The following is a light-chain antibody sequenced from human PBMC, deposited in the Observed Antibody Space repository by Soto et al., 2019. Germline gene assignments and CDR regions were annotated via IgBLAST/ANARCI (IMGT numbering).Light chain of an antibody. CDR3: QQSGYT. J-gene: IGKJ2*01. CDR2: GAS. Sequence: EIVLTQSPGMLSLSPGERATLYCRASKSVSSSYLAWYQQQPGQAPRLLIYGASSRATGILDRFSGSGSGTDFTRTISRVGSEGFAVYYCQQSGYTGGQGTKLEIK. V-gene: IGKV3-20*01. CDR1: KSVSSSY.